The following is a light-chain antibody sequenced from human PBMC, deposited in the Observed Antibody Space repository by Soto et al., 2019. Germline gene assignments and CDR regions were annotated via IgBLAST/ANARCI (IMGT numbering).Light chain of an antibody. CDR3: AAWDDRLKGDV. V-gene: IGLV1-44*01. J-gene: IGLJ1*01. Sequence: QSVLTQPPSASGTPGHRVTISCSGSGSNFGSNTVNWYQHLPGTAPKLLIYNNDQRPSGVPDRFSGSKSGTSASLAISGLQSDDEADYYCAAWDDRLKGDVFGTRTKLTVL. CDR2: NND. CDR1: GSNFGSNT.